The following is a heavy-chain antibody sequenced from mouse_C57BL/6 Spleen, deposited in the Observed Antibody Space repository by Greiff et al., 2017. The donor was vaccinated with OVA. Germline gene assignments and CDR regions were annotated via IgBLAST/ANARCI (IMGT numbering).Heavy chain of an antibody. CDR3: NLFYGYGAYYFDY. V-gene: IGHV1-15*01. J-gene: IGHJ2*01. CDR2: IDPETGGT. Sequence: QVQLQQSGAELVRPGASVTLSCKASGYTFTDYEMHWVKQTPVHGLEWIGAIDPETGGTAYNQKFKGKAILTADKSSSTAYMELRSLTSEDSAVYYCNLFYGYGAYYFDYWGQGTTLTVSS. D-gene: IGHD2-2*01. CDR1: GYTFTDYE.